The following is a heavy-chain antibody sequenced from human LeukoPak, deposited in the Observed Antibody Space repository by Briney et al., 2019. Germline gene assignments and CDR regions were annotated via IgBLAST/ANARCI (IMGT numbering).Heavy chain of an antibody. CDR3: AKGQMATINDDAFDI. V-gene: IGHV3-30*02. CDR2: IRYDGSNK. D-gene: IGHD5-24*01. CDR1: GFTFSSYG. Sequence: PGGSLRLSCAASGFTFSSYGMHWVRQAPGKGLEWVAFIRYDGSNKYYADSVKGRFTISRDNSKNTLYLQMNSLRAEDTAVYYCAKGQMATINDDAFDIWGQGTMVTVSS. J-gene: IGHJ3*02.